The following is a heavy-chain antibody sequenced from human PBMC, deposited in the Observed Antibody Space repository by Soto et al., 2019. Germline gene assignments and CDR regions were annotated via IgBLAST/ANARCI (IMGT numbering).Heavy chain of an antibody. V-gene: IGHV4-59*01. Sequence: SETLSLTCTVSGGSISSYYWSWIRQPPGKGLEWIGYIYYSGSTNYNPSLKSRVTISVDTSKNQFSLKLSSVTAADTAVYYCARDHSFEYSSSSDYYYYMDVWGKGTTVTVSS. D-gene: IGHD6-6*01. CDR2: IYYSGST. CDR1: GGSISSYY. CDR3: ARDHSFEYSSSSDYYYYMDV. J-gene: IGHJ6*03.